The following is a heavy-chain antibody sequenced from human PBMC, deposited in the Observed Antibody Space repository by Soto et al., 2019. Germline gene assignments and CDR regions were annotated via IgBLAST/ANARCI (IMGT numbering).Heavy chain of an antibody. Sequence: ASVKVSCKTSGYTFTTYGISWVRQAPGQGLEWMGWISTDIGNTNYAQKVQDRVTITRDTSASTAYMELSSLRSEDTAVYYCARDDYYIWGKGTMVTVSS. CDR2: ISTDIGNT. V-gene: IGHV1-18*01. CDR1: GYTFTTYG. J-gene: IGHJ3*02. CDR3: ARDDYYI. D-gene: IGHD3-16*01.